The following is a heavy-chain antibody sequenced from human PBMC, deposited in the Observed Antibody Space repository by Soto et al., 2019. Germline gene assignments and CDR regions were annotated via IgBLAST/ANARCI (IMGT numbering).Heavy chain of an antibody. V-gene: IGHV3-30*18. J-gene: IGHJ3*02. CDR1: GFTFSSYG. Sequence: GGSLRLSCAASGFTFSSYGMHWVRQAPGKGLEWVAVISYDGSNKYYADSVKGRFTISRDNSKNTLYLQMNSLRAEDTAVCYCAKELTGYCSGGSCYSNAFDIWGQGTMVTVSS. CDR3: AKELTGYCSGGSCYSNAFDI. CDR2: ISYDGSNK. D-gene: IGHD2-15*01.